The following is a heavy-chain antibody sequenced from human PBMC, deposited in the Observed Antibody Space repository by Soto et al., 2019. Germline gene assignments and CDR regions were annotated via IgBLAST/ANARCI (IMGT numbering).Heavy chain of an antibody. CDR2: ISPVFGTS. V-gene: IGHV1-69*12. J-gene: IGHJ4*02. CDR1: GGTFSTYA. Sequence: QVQLVQSGAEVEKPGSSVKVSCKASGGTFSTYAISWVRQAPGQGLEWMGGISPVFGTSANAANFQGRVTNTADETTITVYMELSSLRSEDTAVDYCARSPATSGRFHWGQGTLVTVSS. CDR3: ARSPATSGRFH.